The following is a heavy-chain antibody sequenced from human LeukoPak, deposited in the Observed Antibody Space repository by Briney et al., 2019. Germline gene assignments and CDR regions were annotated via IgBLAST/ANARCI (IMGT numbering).Heavy chain of an antibody. V-gene: IGHV3-48*03. CDR3: ARFIAAPYYFDY. CDR1: GFTFSRYE. D-gene: IGHD6-13*01. CDR2: IISSGSNI. J-gene: IGHJ4*02. Sequence: GGSLRLSCAASGFTFSRYEMNGVREAPGEGVEGVSYIISSGSNIYYADSVKGRFTISRDKAQNSLYLKVNSLRGEDTVVYYCARFIAAPYYFDYWGRGTLVTASS.